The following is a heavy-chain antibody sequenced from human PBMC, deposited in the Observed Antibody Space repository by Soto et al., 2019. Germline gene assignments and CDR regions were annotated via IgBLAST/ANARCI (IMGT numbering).Heavy chain of an antibody. CDR1: EVTCGSFG. J-gene: IGHJ4*02. CDR3: ARDGGYYGDYIDY. Sequence: GVSLRLSCTAAEVTCGSFGIRWVRQTQGKGLEWVANIKQDGSEKYYVDSVKGRFTISRDNAKNSLYLQMNSLRAEDTAVYYCARDGGYYGDYIDYWGQGTLVTLSS. D-gene: IGHD4-17*01. CDR2: IKQDGSEK. V-gene: IGHV3-7*01.